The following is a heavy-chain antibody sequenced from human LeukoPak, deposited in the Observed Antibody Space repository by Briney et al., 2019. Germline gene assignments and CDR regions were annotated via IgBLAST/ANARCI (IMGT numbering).Heavy chain of an antibody. CDR1: GGSISSNNYY. V-gene: IGHV4-39*07. J-gene: IGHJ6*03. CDR2: IYYSGST. CDR3: ARDYWGGSHYYYMDV. Sequence: SETLSLTCTVSGGSISSNNYYWGWIRQPPGKGLEWIGSIYYSGSTYYNPSLKSRVTISVDTSKNQFSLKLSSVTAADTAVYYCARDYWGGSHYYYMDVWGKGTTVTISS. D-gene: IGHD3-16*01.